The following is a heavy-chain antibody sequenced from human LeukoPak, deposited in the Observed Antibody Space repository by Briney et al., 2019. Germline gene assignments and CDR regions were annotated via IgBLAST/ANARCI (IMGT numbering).Heavy chain of an antibody. D-gene: IGHD1-26*01. Sequence: ASVKVSCKASGYTFTDYYIDWVRQAPGQGLEWMGWINPNSGGTNYAQKFQGRVAMTRDPSISIAYMELSRLRSDDTAVYYCARDALPSSPYYFDYWGQGTLVTVSS. CDR3: ARDALPSSPYYFDY. CDR2: INPNSGGT. V-gene: IGHV1-2*02. J-gene: IGHJ4*02. CDR1: GYTFTDYY.